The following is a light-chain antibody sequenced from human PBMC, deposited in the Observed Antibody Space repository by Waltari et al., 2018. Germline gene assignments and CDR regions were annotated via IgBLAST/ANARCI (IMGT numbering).Light chain of an antibody. CDR1: QVILGY. Sequence: TQLTQSPSSLAASAGDRVTISCRTSQVILGYLAWYQQKPGKAPKLLIYAASTLQSGVPSRFSGSGSGMDFNITISNLQPEDFATYYCQQLKSYPITFGGGTKVEIK. J-gene: IGKJ4*01. CDR2: AAS. CDR3: QQLKSYPIT. V-gene: IGKV1-9*01.